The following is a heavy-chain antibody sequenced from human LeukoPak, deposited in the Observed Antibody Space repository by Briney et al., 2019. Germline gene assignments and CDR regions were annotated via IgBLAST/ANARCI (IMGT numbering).Heavy chain of an antibody. Sequence: PSETLSLTCTVSGGSISTSSHYWGWIRQPPGKGLEWIGSVYYSGHTYYNPSLKSRVTMSVDTSNNQFALKLNSVTAADTAVYYCARQSGVTTLLGIDYWGQGTLVTVSS. D-gene: IGHD4-17*01. CDR1: GGSISTSSHY. J-gene: IGHJ4*02. CDR3: ARQSGVTTLLGIDY. V-gene: IGHV4-39*01. CDR2: VYYSGHT.